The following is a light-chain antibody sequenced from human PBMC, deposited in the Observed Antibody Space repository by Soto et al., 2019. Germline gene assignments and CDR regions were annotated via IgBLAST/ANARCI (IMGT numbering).Light chain of an antibody. Sequence: DIQMTQSPSSLSASVGDRVTITCRASQSISSYLNRYQQKPGKAPKLLIYAASSLQSGVPSRFSGSGSWTDFTLNISSLQPEDFATYYCQQSYSTPPTFGGGTKVEIK. J-gene: IGKJ4*01. CDR2: AAS. CDR1: QSISSY. V-gene: IGKV1-39*01. CDR3: QQSYSTPPT.